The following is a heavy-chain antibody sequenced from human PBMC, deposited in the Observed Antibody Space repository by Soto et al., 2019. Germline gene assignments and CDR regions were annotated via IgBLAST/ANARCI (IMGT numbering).Heavy chain of an antibody. V-gene: IGHV3-30-3*01. CDR2: ISYDGSNK. Sequence: GGSLRLSCAASGFTFSSYAMHWVRQAPGKGLEWVAVISYDGSNKYYADSVKGRFTISRDNSKNTLYLQMNSLRAEDTAVNYCARDLICSSTSCYVTAQHYYYYGMDVWGQGTTVTVSS. CDR3: ARDLICSSTSCYVTAQHYYYYGMDV. D-gene: IGHD2-2*01. J-gene: IGHJ6*02. CDR1: GFTFSSYA.